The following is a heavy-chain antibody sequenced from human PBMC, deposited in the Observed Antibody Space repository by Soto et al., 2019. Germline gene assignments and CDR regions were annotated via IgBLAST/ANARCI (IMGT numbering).Heavy chain of an antibody. CDR3: ARRTSGWYYYYGMDV. D-gene: IGHD6-19*01. CDR1: GGSISSSSYY. CDR2: IYYSGST. J-gene: IGHJ6*02. Sequence: PSETLSLTCTVSGGSISSSSYYWVWIRHPPGKGLEWIGSIYYSGSTYYNPSLKSRVTISVDTSKNQFSLKLSSVTAADTAVYYCARRTSGWYYYYGMDVWGQGTTVTVSS. V-gene: IGHV4-39*01.